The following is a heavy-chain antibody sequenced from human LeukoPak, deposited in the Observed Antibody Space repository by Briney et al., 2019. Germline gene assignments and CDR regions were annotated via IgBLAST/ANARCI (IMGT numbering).Heavy chain of an antibody. CDR2: ISSSGSTI. Sequence: GGSLRLSCAASGFTFSSYEMNWVRQAPGKGLEWVSYISSSGSTIYYADSVKGRFTISRDNAKNSLYLQMNSLRAEDTAVYYYARDRRIAAAGIHYYYYGMDVWGQGTTVTVSS. CDR1: GFTFSSYE. CDR3: ARDRRIAAAGIHYYYYGMDV. V-gene: IGHV3-48*03. D-gene: IGHD6-13*01. J-gene: IGHJ6*02.